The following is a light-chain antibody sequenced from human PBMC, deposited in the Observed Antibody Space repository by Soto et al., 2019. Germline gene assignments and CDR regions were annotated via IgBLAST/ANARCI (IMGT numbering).Light chain of an antibody. J-gene: IGLJ2*01. CDR2: EGS. Sequence: QSALTQPASVSGSPGQSITISCTGTSSDVGSYNLVSWYQQHPGKAPKLMIYEGSKRPSGVSNRFSGSKSGNTASLTISGPQAEDEADYYCCSYAGSVVFGGGTKVTVL. CDR3: CSYAGSVV. V-gene: IGLV2-23*01. CDR1: SSDVGSYNL.